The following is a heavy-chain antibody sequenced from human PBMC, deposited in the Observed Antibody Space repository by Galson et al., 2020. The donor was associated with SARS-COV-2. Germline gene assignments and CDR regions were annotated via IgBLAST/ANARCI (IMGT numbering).Heavy chain of an antibody. J-gene: IGHJ4*02. Sequence: ASETLSLTCTVSGGSISSSSYYWGWIRQPPGKGLEWIGSIYYSGSTYYNPSLKSRVTISVDTSKNQFSLKLSSVTAADTAVYYCARPATTVTTRDYWGQGNLVTVSS. CDR3: ARPATTVTTRDY. CDR2: IYYSGST. D-gene: IGHD4-17*01. V-gene: IGHV4-39*01. CDR1: GGSISSSSYY.